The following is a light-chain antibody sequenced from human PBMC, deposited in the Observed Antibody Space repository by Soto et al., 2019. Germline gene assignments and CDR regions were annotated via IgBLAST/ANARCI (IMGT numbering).Light chain of an antibody. CDR1: QSVSSY. CDR2: DTS. V-gene: IGKV3-11*01. J-gene: IGKJ3*01. Sequence: EIVLTQSPATLSLSPGERATLSCRASQSVSSYLAWYQQKPGQAPRLLIYDTSKWATGIPASFSGSGSGTDFTLTISSLEPEDFAVYYCQQRTNWPRSFTFGPGTKVDIK. CDR3: QQRTNWPRSFT.